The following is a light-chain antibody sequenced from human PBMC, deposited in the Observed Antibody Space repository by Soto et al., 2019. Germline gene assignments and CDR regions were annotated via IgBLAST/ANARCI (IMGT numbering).Light chain of an antibody. V-gene: IGKV4-1*01. CDR1: QRILDSSNNKNY. J-gene: IGKJ4*01. CDR2: WAS. CDR3: QQYNSTPLT. Sequence: DIVMTQSPDSLAVSLGERATINCKSSQRILDSSNNKNYLAWHQQKPGQPPQLLIYWASTRECGVPDRFSGSGSGTDFTLTISSLHAEDVAIYYCQQYNSTPLTFGGGTKVEIK.